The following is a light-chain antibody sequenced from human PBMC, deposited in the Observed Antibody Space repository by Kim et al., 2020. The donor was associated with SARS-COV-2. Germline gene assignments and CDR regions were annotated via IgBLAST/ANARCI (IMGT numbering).Light chain of an antibody. CDR2: DTS. J-gene: IGKJ4*01. Sequence: LSPGERATLSCRASQSVRSYLGWYRQKPGQAPRLLIYDTSNMAPGIPARFSGSGSGTDFTLTISSLEPEDFAIYYCQQRSGWPLTFGGGTKVDIK. CDR1: QSVRSY. CDR3: QQRSGWPLT. V-gene: IGKV3-11*01.